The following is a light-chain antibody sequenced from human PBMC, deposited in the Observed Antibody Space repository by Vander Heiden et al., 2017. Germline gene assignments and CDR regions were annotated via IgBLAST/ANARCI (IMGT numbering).Light chain of an antibody. V-gene: IGKV1-39*01. CDR2: NAS. Sequence: DIHMTQSPTSLSAYVGGTVTIPIQASQSNSKPLNWYQQKLHLAPSLLIYNASTLRSGVPERFSGGGSGTDFTLTISRLQPEDVAIYYCQQSYSPPLTFGGGTKVEIQ. J-gene: IGKJ4*01. CDR1: QSNSKP. CDR3: QQSYSPPLT.